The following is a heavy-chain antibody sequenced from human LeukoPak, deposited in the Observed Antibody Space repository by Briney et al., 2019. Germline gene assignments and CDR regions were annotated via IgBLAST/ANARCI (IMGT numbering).Heavy chain of an antibody. CDR3: ARSYRRGAITMLRGVANRGAFDI. Sequence: PGRSLRLSCAASGFTFSTYAMHWVRQAPGKGLEWVALISFDGSNKYYADSVKGRFTISRDSSKNTLYLQMNSLRAADTAVYYCARSYRRGAITMLRGVANRGAFDIWGQGTMVTVSS. V-gene: IGHV3-30*04. CDR1: GFTFSTYA. CDR2: ISFDGSNK. J-gene: IGHJ3*02. D-gene: IGHD3-10*01.